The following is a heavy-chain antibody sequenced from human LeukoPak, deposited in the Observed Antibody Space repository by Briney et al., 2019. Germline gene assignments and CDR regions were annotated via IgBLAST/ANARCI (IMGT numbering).Heavy chain of an antibody. Sequence: PGRSLRLSCAASGFTFSSYGMHWVRQAPGKGLEWVAVISYDGSNKYYADSVKGRFTISRDNSKNTLYLQMNSLRAEDTAVYYCANSNPGGYYYYGMDVWGQGTTVTVSS. V-gene: IGHV3-30*18. CDR3: ANSNPGGYYYYGMDV. CDR2: ISYDGSNK. CDR1: GFTFSSYG. J-gene: IGHJ6*02.